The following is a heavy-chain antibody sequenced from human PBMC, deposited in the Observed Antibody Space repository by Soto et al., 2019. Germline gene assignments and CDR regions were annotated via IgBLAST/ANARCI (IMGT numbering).Heavy chain of an antibody. CDR2: ISAYNGNT. Sequence: QVQLVQSGAEVKKPGASVKVSCKASGYTFTSYGISWVRQAPGQGLEWMGWISAYNGNTNYAQKLQGRVTMTTDTSRSAAYMELRSLRSDDTAVYSCARECIVVVPAAIGDTAMAYYFDYWGQGSTVT. V-gene: IGHV1-18*01. CDR1: GYTFTSYG. J-gene: IGHJ4*02. D-gene: IGHD2-2*02. CDR3: ARECIVVVPAAIGDTAMAYYFDY.